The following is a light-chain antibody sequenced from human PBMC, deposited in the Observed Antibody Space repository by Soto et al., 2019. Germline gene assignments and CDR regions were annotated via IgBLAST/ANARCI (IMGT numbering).Light chain of an antibody. CDR2: DNF. CDR1: SSNIGAGYN. CDR3: QSYDRSLSVV. J-gene: IGLJ2*01. V-gene: IGLV1-40*01. Sequence: QSVLTQPPSVSGAPGQRVTISCTGSSSNIGAGYNVHWYQQVPGTAPRLLIYDNFNRPSGVPDRFSGSKSDTSASLAITGLQAEDEADYYCQSYDRSLSVVFGGGTKLTV.